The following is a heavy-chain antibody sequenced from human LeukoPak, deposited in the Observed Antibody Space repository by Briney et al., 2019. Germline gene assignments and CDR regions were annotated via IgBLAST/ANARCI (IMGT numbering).Heavy chain of an antibody. V-gene: IGHV4-38-2*02. CDR1: GYSISSGYF. D-gene: IGHD2-15*01. Sequence: SETLSLTCAVSGYSISSGYFWGWIRQPSGKGLGWIASMYHRGRTYQNPSLKSRVTISVDRSKNQFSLKLSSVTAADTAVYYCARDADILAAFDIWGQGTMVTVSS. CDR3: ARDADILAAFDI. J-gene: IGHJ3*02. CDR2: MYHRGRT.